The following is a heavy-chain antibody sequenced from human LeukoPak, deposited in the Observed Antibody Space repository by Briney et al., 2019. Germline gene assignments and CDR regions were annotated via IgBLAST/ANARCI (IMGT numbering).Heavy chain of an antibody. Sequence: PSETLSLTCTVSGGSLSTYYWSWIRQPPGKGLEWMGYIYYTGSTNCNPSLKSRVTMSVDTSKNHFSLKLNSVTAADTAVYYCARASGGYYNNWFDPWGQGTLVTVSS. CDR2: IYYTGST. V-gene: IGHV4-59*01. D-gene: IGHD3-22*01. CDR1: GGSLSTYY. CDR3: ARASGGYYNNWFDP. J-gene: IGHJ5*02.